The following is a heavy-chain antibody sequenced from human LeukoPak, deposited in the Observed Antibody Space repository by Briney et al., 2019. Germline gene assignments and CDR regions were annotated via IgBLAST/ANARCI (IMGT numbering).Heavy chain of an antibody. V-gene: IGHV1-18*01. D-gene: IGHD1-26*01. CDR2: ITGNNGNT. CDR1: GYTFSGYG. Sequence: ASVNVSCKTSGYTFSGYGISWVRQAPEQGLEWMGWITGNNGNTNYAPSLQGRVTMTTDTSPNTVYMELTSLKSDDTAVYYCARDQRNSGSYRFEYWGQGTLVTVSS. CDR3: ARDQRNSGSYRFEY. J-gene: IGHJ4*02.